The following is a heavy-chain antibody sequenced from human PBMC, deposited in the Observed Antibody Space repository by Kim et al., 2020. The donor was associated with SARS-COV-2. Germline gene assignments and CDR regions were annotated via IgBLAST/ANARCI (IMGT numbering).Heavy chain of an antibody. Sequence: GGSLRLSCAASGFTFSSYGMHWVRQAPGKGLEWVANIRQDGSKKYYVDSVKGRFTISRDNAKNTLYLQMNSLRAEDTAVYYCARERPYYDSSYWGQGTLVTVSS. J-gene: IGHJ4*02. CDR2: IRQDGSKK. CDR3: ARERPYYDSSY. V-gene: IGHV3-33*08. D-gene: IGHD3-22*01. CDR1: GFTFSSYG.